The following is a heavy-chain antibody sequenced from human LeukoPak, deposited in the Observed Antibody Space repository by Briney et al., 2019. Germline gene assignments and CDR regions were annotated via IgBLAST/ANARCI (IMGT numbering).Heavy chain of an antibody. D-gene: IGHD7-27*01. CDR1: GYTFTSYD. J-gene: IGHJ4*02. CDR2: MSPNSGDT. CDR3: ARGPPNWGYDY. Sequence: ASVKVSCKASGYTFTSYDFNWVRQATGQRPEWMGWMSPNSGDTGHAQKFQDRVTMTRNTSISTAYMELSSLRSDDTAVYYCARGPPNWGYDYWGPGTLVTVSS. V-gene: IGHV1-8*01.